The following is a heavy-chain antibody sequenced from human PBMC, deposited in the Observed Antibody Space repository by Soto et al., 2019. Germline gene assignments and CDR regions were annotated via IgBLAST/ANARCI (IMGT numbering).Heavy chain of an antibody. D-gene: IGHD3-9*01. CDR3: AKRSYDILPGSLPWAYDY. J-gene: IGHJ4*02. CDR1: GFTFSSYA. Sequence: GGSLRLSCAASGFTFSSYAMSWVRQAPGKGLEWVSAISGSGGRTYYADSVRGRFTISRDNSKNTLYLQMNSLRAEDTAVYYCAKRSYDILPGSLPWAYDYWGQGTLVTSPQ. V-gene: IGHV3-23*01. CDR2: ISGSGGRT.